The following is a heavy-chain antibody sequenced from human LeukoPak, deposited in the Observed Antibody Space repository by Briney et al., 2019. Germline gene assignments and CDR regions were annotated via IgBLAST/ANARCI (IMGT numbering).Heavy chain of an antibody. J-gene: IGHJ4*02. CDR3: ARSLNPPFDY. CDR1: GFKLSSYN. CDR2: ISTGSGTI. Sequence: PGGSLRLSCAASGFKLSSYNMNWVRQAPGKGLEWISYISTGSGTIYYADSVKGRFTVSRDNAKNSLFLQMNSLRDEDTAEYYCARSLNPPFDYWGQGTLVTVSS. D-gene: IGHD1-14*01. V-gene: IGHV3-48*02.